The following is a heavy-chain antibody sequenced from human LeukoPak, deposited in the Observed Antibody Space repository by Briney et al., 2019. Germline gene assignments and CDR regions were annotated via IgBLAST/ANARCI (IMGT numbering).Heavy chain of an antibody. CDR2: TNPNSGNT. V-gene: IGHV1-8*01. CDR1: GYTFTNYH. J-gene: IGHJ4*02. D-gene: IGHD4-23*01. Sequence: GASVKVSCKASGYTFTNYHINWVRQATGQGPEWMGWTNPNSGNTGYAQKFQGRVTMTRNTSSSTVYMELSSLRSEDTAVYYCAREIGGYGGYDYWGQGTLVTVSS. CDR3: AREIGGYGGYDY.